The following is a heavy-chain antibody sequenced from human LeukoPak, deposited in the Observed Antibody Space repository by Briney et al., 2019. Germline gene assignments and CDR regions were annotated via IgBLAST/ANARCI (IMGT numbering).Heavy chain of an antibody. CDR1: GGSISGAGYS. D-gene: IGHD2-21*02. V-gene: IGHV4-30-4*07. CDR2: IYNSVST. J-gene: IGHJ4*02. Sequence: SETLSLTCAVSGGSISGAGYSYNWIRQPPGKGLEWIGYIYNSVSTSYNPSLKSRVTMSVDTSKNQFSLKLSFVTAADTDVYYCARGWGPAYCGGDCHRHFDYWGQGALVTVSS. CDR3: ARGWGPAYCGGDCHRHFDY.